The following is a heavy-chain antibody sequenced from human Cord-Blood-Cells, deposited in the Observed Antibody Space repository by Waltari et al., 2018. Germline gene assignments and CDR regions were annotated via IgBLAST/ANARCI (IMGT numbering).Heavy chain of an antibody. CDR3: AAGRAGDEGGWYFDL. D-gene: IGHD6-19*01. CDR1: GFTFTSSA. Sequence: QMQLVQSGPEVKKPGTSVKVSCKASGFTFTSSAVQWVRQARGQRLQWIGCVVVGCGKTNNAQKFQERVTITRDMSTSTAYMELSSLRSEDTAVYYCAAGRAGDEGGWYFDLWGRGTLVTVSS. J-gene: IGHJ2*01. CDR2: VVVGCGKT. V-gene: IGHV1-58*01.